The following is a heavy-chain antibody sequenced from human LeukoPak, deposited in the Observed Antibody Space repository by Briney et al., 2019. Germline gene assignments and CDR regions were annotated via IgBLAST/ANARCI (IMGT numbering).Heavy chain of an antibody. J-gene: IGHJ4*02. V-gene: IGHV1-3*04. CDR1: GYTFTTSS. Sequence: ASVTVSCTASGYTFTTSSMHWVRQAPGQRLEWMGWINTGNSNTKYSQRFQGRVTISRDTSASTAYMELSSLRFEDTAVYYCARGPITIFGVVPLDYWGQGTLVTVSS. CDR3: ARGPITIFGVVPLDY. CDR2: INTGNSNT. D-gene: IGHD3-3*01.